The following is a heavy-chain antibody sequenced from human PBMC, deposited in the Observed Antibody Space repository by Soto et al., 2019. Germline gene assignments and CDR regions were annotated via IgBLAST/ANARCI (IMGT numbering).Heavy chain of an antibody. CDR1: GFTFSSYW. J-gene: IGHJ6*02. CDR3: ARGGGGSTGGMDV. D-gene: IGHD1-26*01. Sequence: EVQLVESGGGLVQPGGSLRLSCAASGFTFSSYWMHWVRQAPGKGLVWVSRINSDGSSTSYADSVKGRFTISRDNAKNTLYLQMNSLRAEDTVVYYGARGGGGSTGGMDVWGQGTTVTVSS. V-gene: IGHV3-74*01. CDR2: INSDGSST.